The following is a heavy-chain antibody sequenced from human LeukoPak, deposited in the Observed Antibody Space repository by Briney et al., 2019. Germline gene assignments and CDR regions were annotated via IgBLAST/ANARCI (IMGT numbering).Heavy chain of an antibody. V-gene: IGHV3-23*01. Sequence: PGGSLRLSCAASGFIVSSNYMNWARQAPGKGLEWVSVISGGGGSTYYADSVKGRFTISRDNSKNTLFLQMNSLRAEDTAVYYCAKGGYCSSTSCYVGWFDPWGQGTLVTVSS. CDR3: AKGGYCSSTSCYVGWFDP. CDR1: GFIVSSNY. D-gene: IGHD2-2*01. J-gene: IGHJ5*02. CDR2: ISGGGGST.